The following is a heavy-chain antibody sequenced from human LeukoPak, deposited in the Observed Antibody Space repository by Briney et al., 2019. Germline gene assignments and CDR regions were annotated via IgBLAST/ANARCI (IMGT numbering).Heavy chain of an antibody. J-gene: IGHJ4*02. D-gene: IGHD6-25*01. Sequence: GGSLRLSCAASGFTFSSYAMSWVCQAPGKGLEWVSAISGSGGSTYYADSVKGRFTISRDNSKNTLYLQMNSLRAEDTAVYYCAKESHTSSGYTKTPYYFDYWGQGTLVTVSS. CDR3: AKESHTSSGYTKTPYYFDY. CDR2: ISGSGGST. V-gene: IGHV3-23*01. CDR1: GFTFSSYA.